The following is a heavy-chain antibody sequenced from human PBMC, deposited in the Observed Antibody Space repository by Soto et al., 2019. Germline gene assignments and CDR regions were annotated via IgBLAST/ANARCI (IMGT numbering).Heavy chain of an antibody. CDR1: GFTFDDYA. J-gene: IGHJ3*02. D-gene: IGHD2-2*01. CDR3: VKGPTGYCSGTGCHGAFEI. Sequence: EVQLEESGGGLVQPGRSLRLSCEASGFTFDDYAMHWVRQAPGKGLEWVAGISWNSGSIGYADSVKGRFTISRDNAKNSLYLQMNSLRADDTALYYCVKGPTGYCSGTGCHGAFEIWGQGTMVTVSS. CDR2: ISWNSGSI. V-gene: IGHV3-9*01.